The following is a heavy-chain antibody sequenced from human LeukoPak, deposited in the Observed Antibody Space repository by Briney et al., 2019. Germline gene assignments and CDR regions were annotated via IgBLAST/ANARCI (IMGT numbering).Heavy chain of an antibody. CDR3: ARDLNYDTTTGDY. D-gene: IGHD3-22*01. CDR2: INPNSGGT. CDR1: GYTFTGYY. V-gene: IGHV1-2*02. J-gene: IGHJ4*02. Sequence: GASVKVSCKASGYTFTGYYMHWVRQAPGQGLEWMGWINPNSGGTNYAQKFQGRVTMTRDTSISTAYMELSRLRSDDTAVYYCARDLNYDTTTGDYWGQGTLVTVSS.